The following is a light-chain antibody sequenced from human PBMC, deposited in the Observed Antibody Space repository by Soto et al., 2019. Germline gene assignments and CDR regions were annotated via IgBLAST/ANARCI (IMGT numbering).Light chain of an antibody. CDR1: QSVGSN. CDR3: QQYNKWPPHT. V-gene: IGKV3-15*01. Sequence: EIVMTQSPATLSVSPGERATLSCRASQSVGSNLAWYQKKPGQAPRLLFYGESTRATGIPVRFSGSGSGTEFTITISSRQSEDFAVYYCQQYNKWPPHTFGQGTKLEI. CDR2: GES. J-gene: IGKJ2*01.